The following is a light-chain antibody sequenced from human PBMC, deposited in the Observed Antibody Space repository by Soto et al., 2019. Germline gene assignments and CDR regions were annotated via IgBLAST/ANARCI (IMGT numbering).Light chain of an antibody. J-gene: IGKJ4*01. CDR3: QEYNSAPPLT. CDR2: VAS. V-gene: IGKV1-27*01. CDR1: QGISNY. Sequence: DIQMTQSPSSLSASVGGRVTITCRASQGISNYLAWYQQKPGKVPKVLIYVASALQSGVPSRFSGSGSGRDFTLTISSLQPEDVATYYCQEYNSAPPLTFGGGTKVDIK.